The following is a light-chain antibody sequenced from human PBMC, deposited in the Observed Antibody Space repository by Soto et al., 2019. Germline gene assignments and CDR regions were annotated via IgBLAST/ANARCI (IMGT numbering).Light chain of an antibody. J-gene: IGLJ1*01. V-gene: IGLV1-44*01. CDR1: SSNIGSSA. CDR3: AAWGDILSGYV. CDR2: SNN. Sequence: QSVLTQPPSASGTPGQRVTISCSGSSSNIGSSAVNWYQQLPGTAPQLLIYSNNQQPSGVPDRFSGSKAGTSASLATSGLQSEEDADSYWAAWGDILSGYVIGTGTKVTVL.